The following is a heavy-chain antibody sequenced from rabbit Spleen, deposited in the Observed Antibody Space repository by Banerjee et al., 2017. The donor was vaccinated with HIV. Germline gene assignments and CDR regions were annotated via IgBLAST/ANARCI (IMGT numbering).Heavy chain of an antibody. D-gene: IGHD4-1*01. CDR1: GFSFSSSYW. J-gene: IGHJ4*01. CDR2: IYAGSGGST. V-gene: IGHV1S45*01. Sequence: QEQLEESGGDLVKPEGSLTLTCTASGFSFSSSYWICWVRQAPGKGLEWIACIYAGSGGSTYYASWAKGRFTISKTSSTTVTLQLNSLTAADTATYFCVREVAAKFNLWGPGTLVTVS. CDR3: VREVAAKFNL.